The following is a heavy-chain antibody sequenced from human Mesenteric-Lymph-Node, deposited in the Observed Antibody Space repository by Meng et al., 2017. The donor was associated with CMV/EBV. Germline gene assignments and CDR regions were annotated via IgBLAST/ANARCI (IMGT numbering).Heavy chain of an antibody. V-gene: IGHV3-30*02. CDR3: LRYDSSALFDY. CDR1: GFTFSNYG. D-gene: IGHD3-22*01. CDR2: IRYDGSNK. Sequence: GESLKISCAASGFTFSNYGMHWVRQAPGKGLEWVAFIRYDGSNKYYGNSVKGRFTISRDNSKNTLYLQMNSLRAEDTAVYYCLRYDSSALFDYWGQGTLVTVSS. J-gene: IGHJ4*02.